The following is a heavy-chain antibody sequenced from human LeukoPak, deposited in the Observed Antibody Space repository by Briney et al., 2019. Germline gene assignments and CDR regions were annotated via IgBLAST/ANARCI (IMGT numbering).Heavy chain of an antibody. Sequence: PSETLSLTCAVYGGSFSGYKWTWIRQSPGKGLEWIGEINHSGSTNYNPSLKSRVTISVDTSKNQFSLKLSSVTAADTAVYYCARMRIKYSSSWYSNWFDPWGQGTLVTVSS. CDR3: ARMRIKYSSSWYSNWFDP. J-gene: IGHJ5*02. V-gene: IGHV4-34*01. D-gene: IGHD6-13*01. CDR1: GGSFSGYK. CDR2: INHSGST.